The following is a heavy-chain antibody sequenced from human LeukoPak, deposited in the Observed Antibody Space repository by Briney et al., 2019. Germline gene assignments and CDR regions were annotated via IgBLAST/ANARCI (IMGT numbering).Heavy chain of an antibody. Sequence: GGSLRLSCAASGFTFSTYWMHWVRQGSGKGLVWVSRINSEGSSTSYADSVKGRFTISRDNSKNTLYLQMNSLRAEDTAVYYCAADSTADYWGQGTLVTVSS. CDR3: AADSTADY. J-gene: IGHJ4*02. CDR2: INSEGSST. D-gene: IGHD2-2*01. CDR1: GFTFSTYW. V-gene: IGHV3-74*01.